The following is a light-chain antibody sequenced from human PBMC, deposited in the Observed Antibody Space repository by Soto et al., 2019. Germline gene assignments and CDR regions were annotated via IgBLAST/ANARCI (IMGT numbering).Light chain of an antibody. CDR3: SSYAGSNNRYV. V-gene: IGLV2-8*01. Sequence: QSALTQPPSASGSPGQSVTISCTGTSSDVGDWNFVSWYQQHPGKAPKLMIYDVSKRPSGVPDRFSGSKSGNTASLTVSGLQADDEADYYCSSYAGSNNRYVFGTGTKVTVL. J-gene: IGLJ1*01. CDR2: DVS. CDR1: SSDVGDWNF.